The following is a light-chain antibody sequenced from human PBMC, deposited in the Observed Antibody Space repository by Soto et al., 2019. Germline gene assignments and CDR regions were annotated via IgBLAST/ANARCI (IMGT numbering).Light chain of an antibody. V-gene: IGKV3-20*01. CDR2: GAS. CDR1: QSVSSSY. CDR3: QQYGSSFSFT. Sequence: EIVLTQSPGTLSLSPRERATLSCRASQSVSSSYLGWYQQKPGQAPRLLIYGASSRATGIPDRFSGSGSGTDFTLTISRLEPEDFAVYYCQQYGSSFSFTFGPGTKVDIK. J-gene: IGKJ3*01.